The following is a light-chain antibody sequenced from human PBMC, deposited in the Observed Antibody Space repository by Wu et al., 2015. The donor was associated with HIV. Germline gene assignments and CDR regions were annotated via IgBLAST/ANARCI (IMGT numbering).Light chain of an antibody. CDR2: ATS. J-gene: IGKJ2*01. CDR1: QSVSSN. CDR3: QQYGSSPYT. Sequence: EIVMTQSPATLSVSPGERATLSCRASQSVSSNLAWYQQRPGQAPRLLMYATSSRATGIPDRLSGSGSGTDFTLTISRLEPEDFAVYYCQQYGSSPYTFGQGTKLEIK. V-gene: IGKV3-20*01.